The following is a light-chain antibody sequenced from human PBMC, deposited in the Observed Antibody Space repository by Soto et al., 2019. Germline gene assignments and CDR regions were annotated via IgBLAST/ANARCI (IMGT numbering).Light chain of an antibody. V-gene: IGKV1-5*01. CDR3: QQYGSYSLT. Sequence: DIQMTQSPSSLSASIGDSGTITCRASQSITTWLAWYQQKPGKAPKLLIYDASSLESGVPSRFSGSGSGTEFTLTISILQPDDFATYYCQQYGSYSLTFGQGTKVEIK. CDR1: QSITTW. CDR2: DAS. J-gene: IGKJ1*01.